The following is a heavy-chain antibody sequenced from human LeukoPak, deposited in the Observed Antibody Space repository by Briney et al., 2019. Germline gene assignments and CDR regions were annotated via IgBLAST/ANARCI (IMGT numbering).Heavy chain of an antibody. CDR1: GFTFSSSA. CDR2: ISNNGGYT. V-gene: IGHV3-23*01. CDR3: ARVHFSSSPYFDY. D-gene: IGHD6-6*01. Sequence: GGSLRLSCAASGFTFSSSAMSWVRQAPGKGLEWVSAISNNGGYTYYADSVKGRFTISRDNSKNTLYLQMNSLRAEDTAVYYCARVHFSSSPYFDYWGQGTLVTVSS. J-gene: IGHJ4*02.